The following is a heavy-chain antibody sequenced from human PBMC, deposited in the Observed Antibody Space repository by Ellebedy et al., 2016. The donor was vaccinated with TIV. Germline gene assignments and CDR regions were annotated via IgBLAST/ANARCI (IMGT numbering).Heavy chain of an antibody. Sequence: PGGSLRLSCAASGFTFSSYAMHWVRQAPGKGLAGVAVISYDGSDTYYADSVKGRLTISRDNSKNMLYLQMNSLRPEDTAVYYCARDRYSSGWGSFDYWGQGTLVSVSS. V-gene: IGHV3-30-3*01. J-gene: IGHJ4*02. CDR3: ARDRYSSGWGSFDY. D-gene: IGHD6-19*01. CDR1: GFTFSSYA. CDR2: ISYDGSDT.